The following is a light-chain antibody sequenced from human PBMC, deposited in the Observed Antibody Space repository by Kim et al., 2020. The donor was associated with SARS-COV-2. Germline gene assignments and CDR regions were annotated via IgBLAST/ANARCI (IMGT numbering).Light chain of an antibody. J-gene: IGLJ3*02. V-gene: IGLV1-51*01. CDR1: TSNIGNNS. CDR2: NNN. CDR3: GTWDSSLSAAV. Sequence: GQKVTISCSGSTSNIGNNSVTWYQQLPGTAPKLLIYNNNKRPSGIPDRFSGSKSGTSATLGITGLQTGDEADYYCGTWDSSLSAAVFGGGTKLTVL.